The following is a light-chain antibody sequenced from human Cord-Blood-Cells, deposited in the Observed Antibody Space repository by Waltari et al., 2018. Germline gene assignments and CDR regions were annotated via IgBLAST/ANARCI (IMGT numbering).Light chain of an antibody. CDR3: MQALQTPIT. J-gene: IGKJ5*01. Sequence: DTVMTKSPLSLPVTPGEPASISCRSSQSLLHSNGYNYLDWYLQKPGQSPQLLIYLGSNRASGVPDRFSGSGSGTDFTLKISRVEAEDVGVYYCMQALQTPITFGQGTRLEIK. CDR1: QSLLHSNGYNY. CDR2: LGS. V-gene: IGKV2-28*01.